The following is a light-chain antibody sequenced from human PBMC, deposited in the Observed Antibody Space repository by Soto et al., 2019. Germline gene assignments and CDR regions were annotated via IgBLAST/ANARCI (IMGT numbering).Light chain of an antibody. J-gene: IGKJ1*01. V-gene: IGKV1-12*01. CDR1: QAIGSW. CDR3: QQTLSFPPT. CDR2: TGS. Sequence: DIQMTQSPSSVSASVGDRVTITCRAIQAIGSWLAWYQQKPGEAPKLLIFTGSLLHSGVPPRFSGSGSGTDFTLTISSLQPEDFATYYCQQTLSFPPTFGQGTKV.